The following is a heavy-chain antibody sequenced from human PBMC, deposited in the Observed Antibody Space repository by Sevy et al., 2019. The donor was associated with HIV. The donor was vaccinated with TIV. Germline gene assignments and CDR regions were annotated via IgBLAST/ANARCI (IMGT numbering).Heavy chain of an antibody. CDR1: GFTFDMYW. V-gene: IGHV3-7*03. J-gene: IGHJ4*02. Sequence: GGALRLSCDASGFTFDMYWMQWVRQAPGKGLEWVANIRQDGNEIYYAASVRGRFTISRDNAKGSLYLQMNNLRDEDTATYYCARRYFDLWGQGTLVTVSS. CDR3: ARRYFDL. CDR2: IRQDGNEI.